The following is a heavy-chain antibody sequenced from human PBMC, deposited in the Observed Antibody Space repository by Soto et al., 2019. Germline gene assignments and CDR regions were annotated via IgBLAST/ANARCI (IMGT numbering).Heavy chain of an antibody. CDR3: ARHAFVRYCTGGSCHLDY. CDR2: IHYSGST. D-gene: IGHD2-15*01. V-gene: IGHV4-39*01. CDR1: GGSITTSGYY. Sequence: QLLLQESGPGLVKPSETLSLTCIVSGGSITTSGYYWGWIRQPPGKGLEWNGSIHYSGSTYYNPSLKSRVTISADTSINQFTLKLTSVTAADTAVYYCARHAFVRYCTGGSCHLDYWGQGTLVTVSS. J-gene: IGHJ4*02.